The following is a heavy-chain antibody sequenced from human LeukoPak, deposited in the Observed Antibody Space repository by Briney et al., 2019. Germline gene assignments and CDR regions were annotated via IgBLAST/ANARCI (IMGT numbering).Heavy chain of an antibody. D-gene: IGHD3-10*01. CDR2: IYTSGST. CDR1: GGSISSYY. J-gene: IGHJ6*02. CDR3: ARQPYYGSGSYIYYYSMDV. V-gene: IGHV4-4*07. Sequence: PSETLSLTCTVSGGSISSYYWSWIRQPAGKGLEWIGRIYTSGSTNYNPSLKSRVTMSVDTSKNQFSLKLSSVTAADTAVCYCARQPYYGSGSYIYYYSMDVWGQGTTVTVSS.